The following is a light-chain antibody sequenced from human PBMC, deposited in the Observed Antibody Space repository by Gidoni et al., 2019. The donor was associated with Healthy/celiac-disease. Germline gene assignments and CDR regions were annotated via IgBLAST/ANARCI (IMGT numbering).Light chain of an antibody. Sequence: DIVMTQSTDSLAVSLGERATINCKSSQSVLYSSNNKNYLAWYQQKPGQPPKLLIYWASTRESGVPDRFSGSGSGTDFTLTISSLQAEDVAVYYCQQYYSTLITFGPGTKVDIK. CDR2: WAS. CDR1: QSVLYSSNNKNY. V-gene: IGKV4-1*01. CDR3: QQYYSTLIT. J-gene: IGKJ3*01.